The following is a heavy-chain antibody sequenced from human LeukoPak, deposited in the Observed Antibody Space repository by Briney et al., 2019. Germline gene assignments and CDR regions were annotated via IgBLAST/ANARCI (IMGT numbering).Heavy chain of an antibody. CDR1: GGSISSGSDY. CDR3: ARGPAGRWLQLGTYFDY. D-gene: IGHD5-24*01. J-gene: IGHJ4*02. Sequence: SETLSLTGTGSGGSISSGSDYRSWIRQPAGKGLEWIGRIYTSGSTHYNPSLKSRVTISVDTSKNQFSLNLRSVTAADTAVYYCARGPAGRWLQLGTYFDYWGQGTLVTVSS. V-gene: IGHV4-61*02. CDR2: IYTSGST.